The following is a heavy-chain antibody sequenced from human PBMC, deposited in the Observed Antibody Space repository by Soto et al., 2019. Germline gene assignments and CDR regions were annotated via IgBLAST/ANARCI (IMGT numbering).Heavy chain of an antibody. J-gene: IGHJ6*02. Sequence: SETLSLTCALYGGSFDGYYWSWIRQSPGKGLEWIGSIDYSGSTYYNPSLKSRVTISVDASKNQFSLKVSSGTAADTAVYYCARRRTSYGMDVWGQGTTVTVSS. CDR1: GGSFDGYY. CDR2: IDYSGST. CDR3: ARRRTSYGMDV. V-gene: IGHV4-34*01.